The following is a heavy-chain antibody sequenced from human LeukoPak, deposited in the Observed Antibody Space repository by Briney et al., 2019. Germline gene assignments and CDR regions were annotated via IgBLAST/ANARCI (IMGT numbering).Heavy chain of an antibody. CDR3: ARQRSNFDY. CDR1: GGSLSSYY. CDR2: MYYTGST. V-gene: IGHV4-59*08. Sequence: SETLSLTCTVSGGSLSSYYWSWIRQPPGKGLEWIGYMYYTGSTNYNPSLKSRVTISVDTSKNQFSLKLSSVTAADTAVYYCARQRSNFDYWGPGTLVTVSS. J-gene: IGHJ4*02.